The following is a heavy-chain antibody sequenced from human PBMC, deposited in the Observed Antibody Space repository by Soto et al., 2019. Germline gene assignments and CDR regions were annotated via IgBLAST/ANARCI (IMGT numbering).Heavy chain of an antibody. V-gene: IGHV4-34*01. CDR1: GGSFSGHY. CDR3: ARASADRTGTTFIDY. CDR2: INHSGST. J-gene: IGHJ4*02. Sequence: SETLSLTCAVYGGSFSGHYWTWIRQPPGKGLEWIGEINHSGSTDYNPSLKSRVTISVDTSKNQISLKVSSVTAADTALYYCARASADRTGTTFIDYWGQGTRVTVSS. D-gene: IGHD1-1*01.